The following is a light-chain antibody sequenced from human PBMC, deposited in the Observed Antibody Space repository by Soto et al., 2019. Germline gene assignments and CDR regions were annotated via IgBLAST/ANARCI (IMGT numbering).Light chain of an antibody. CDR1: ISNIGNHY. Sequence: QSVLTQPTSVSAAPRQRVTISCSGSISNIGNHYVSWYQHLPGTAPKLLIYENTKRPSGIPDRFSGSKSGTSATLGITGLQTGDEADYLCATWDSSLSALVFGAGTKVTVL. V-gene: IGLV1-51*01. CDR3: ATWDSSLSALV. J-gene: IGLJ2*01. CDR2: ENT.